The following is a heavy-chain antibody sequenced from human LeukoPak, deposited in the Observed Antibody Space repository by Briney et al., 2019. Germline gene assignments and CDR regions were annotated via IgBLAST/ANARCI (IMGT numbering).Heavy chain of an antibody. CDR2: IYYSGST. D-gene: IGHD1-26*01. CDR1: GGSISSYY. V-gene: IGHV4-59*01. CDR3: ARNSGSSRHYYYMDV. J-gene: IGHJ6*03. Sequence: SETLSLTCSVSGGSISSYYWSWIRQPPGKGLEWIGYIYYSGSTNYNPSLKSRVTISVDTSKNQFSLKLSSVTAADTAVYYCARNSGSSRHYYYMDVWGKGTTVTVSS.